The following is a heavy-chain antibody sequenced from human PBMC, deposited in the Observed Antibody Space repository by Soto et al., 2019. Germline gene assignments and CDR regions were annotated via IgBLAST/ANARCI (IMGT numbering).Heavy chain of an antibody. CDR1: GFTFYNYA. J-gene: IGHJ3*01. V-gene: IGHV3-23*01. CDR2: ISGGGDGT. Sequence: EVQLLESGGGLVRPGGSLRLSCAASGFTFYNYAMNWVRQAPGKGLEWVSTISGGGDGTYYADSVKGRFTISRDNSRKTVYLQMNSLRAEDTAVYYCATKGPGSLATYCTTGDCHDAFDVWGQGTLVTVSS. D-gene: IGHD2-8*01. CDR3: ATKGPGSLATYCTTGDCHDAFDV.